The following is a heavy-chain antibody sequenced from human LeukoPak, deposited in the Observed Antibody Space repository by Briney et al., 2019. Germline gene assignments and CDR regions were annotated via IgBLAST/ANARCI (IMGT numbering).Heavy chain of an antibody. Sequence: ASVKVSCKASEYTFTSYAMNWVRQAPGQGLEWMGWINTNTGNPTYAQGFTGRFVFSLDTSVSTAYLQISSLKAEDTAVYYCARGPLRLAPPHYYGMDVWGQGTTVTVSS. CDR3: ARGPLRLAPPHYYGMDV. CDR2: INTNTGNP. V-gene: IGHV7-4-1*02. CDR1: EYTFTSYA. J-gene: IGHJ6*02.